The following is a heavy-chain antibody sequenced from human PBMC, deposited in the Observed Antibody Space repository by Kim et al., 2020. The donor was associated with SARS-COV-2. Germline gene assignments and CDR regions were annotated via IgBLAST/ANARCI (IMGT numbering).Heavy chain of an antibody. CDR2: IKSKTDGGTT. CDR3: VNSGYYPPGSFDI. V-gene: IGHV3-15*01. J-gene: IGHJ3*02. D-gene: IGHD3-22*01. CDR1: GFTFSNAW. Sequence: GGSLRLSCAASGFTFSNAWMSWVRQAPGKGLEWVGRIKSKTDGGTTDYAAPVKGRFTISRDDSKNTLYLQMNSLKTEDTAVYYCVNSGYYPPGSFDIWGQGTMVTVSS.